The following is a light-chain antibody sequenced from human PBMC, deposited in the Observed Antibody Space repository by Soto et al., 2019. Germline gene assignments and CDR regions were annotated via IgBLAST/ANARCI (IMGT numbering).Light chain of an antibody. CDR1: SSDVGGYNY. V-gene: IGLV2-14*01. Sequence: QSALTQPASVSGSHGQSITISCTGTSSDVGGYNYVSWYQQHPGKARKLMIYDVSNRPSGVSNRFSGSKSGNTASLTIPGLQADDEADYYCSSYTSSSTLYVFGTGTKLTVL. CDR2: DVS. CDR3: SSYTSSSTLYV. J-gene: IGLJ1*01.